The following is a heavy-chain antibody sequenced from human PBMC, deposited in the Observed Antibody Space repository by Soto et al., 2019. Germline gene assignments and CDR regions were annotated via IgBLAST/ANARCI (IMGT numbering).Heavy chain of an antibody. CDR1: GFTFSSYA. J-gene: IGHJ4*02. Sequence: LRLSCAASGFTFSSYAMSWVRQAPGKGLEWVSVISGSGTSTYYADSVKGRFTVSRDNSKNRLYLQMNSLRDEDTAVYYCAKDRAGNLYFDYWGQGTLVTVSS. CDR2: ISGSGTST. V-gene: IGHV3-23*01. CDR3: AKDRAGNLYFDY.